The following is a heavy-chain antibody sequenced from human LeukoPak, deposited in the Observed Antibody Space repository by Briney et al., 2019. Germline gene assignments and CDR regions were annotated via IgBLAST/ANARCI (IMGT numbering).Heavy chain of an antibody. V-gene: IGHV1-8*01. J-gene: IGHJ4*02. Sequence: GASVKVSCKASGYSFNNYNIHWVRQATGQGLEWVGWISPNTGETGYAQKFRGSVTMTRDTSISTAYMELSSLKSEDTAVYYCARDHVAAAGTGDYWGQGTLVTVSS. CDR1: GYSFNNYN. CDR3: ARDHVAAAGTGDY. D-gene: IGHD6-13*01. CDR2: ISPNTGET.